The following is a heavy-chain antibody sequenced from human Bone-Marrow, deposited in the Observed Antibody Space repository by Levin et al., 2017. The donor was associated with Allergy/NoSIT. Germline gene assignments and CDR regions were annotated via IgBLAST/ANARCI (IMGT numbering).Heavy chain of an antibody. Sequence: SETLSLTCGVIGASLSDNYWGWVRQPPGKGLEWIGEITHSGSAKYSPSLSSRVTISLDTSKKQFSLNLTSVTAADTAVYFCAREGRNIVKLPGSGSAGERFNMDVWGQGTTVTVSS. CDR1: GASLSDNY. CDR2: ITHSGSA. D-gene: IGHD2/OR15-2a*01. J-gene: IGHJ6*02. V-gene: IGHV4-34*01. CDR3: AREGRNIVKLPGSGSAGERFNMDV.